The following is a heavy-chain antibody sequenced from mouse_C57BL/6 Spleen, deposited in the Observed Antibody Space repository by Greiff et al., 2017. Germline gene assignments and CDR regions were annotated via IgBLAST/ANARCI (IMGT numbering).Heavy chain of an antibody. CDR3: ARHENYYGSSSSYWYFDV. D-gene: IGHD1-1*01. Sequence: EVTLQESGGDLVKPGGSLKLSCAASGFTFSSYGMSWVRQTPDKRLEWVATISSGGSYTYYPDSVKGRFTISRDNAKNTLDLQLSRLKSEDTAMXYCARHENYYGSSSSYWYFDVWGTGTTVTVSS. J-gene: IGHJ1*03. V-gene: IGHV5-6*01. CDR2: ISSGGSYT. CDR1: GFTFSSYG.